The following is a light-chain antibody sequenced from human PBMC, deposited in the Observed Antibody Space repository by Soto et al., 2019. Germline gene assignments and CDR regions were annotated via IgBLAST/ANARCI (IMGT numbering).Light chain of an antibody. CDR3: EQYDSYPWT. CDR1: QSINKW. J-gene: IGKJ1*01. V-gene: IGKV1-5*01. Sequence: DIQMTQSPSTLSASVGDRVTITCRASQSINKWLAWYHQKPGKAPKLLIYDASSLNSGAQSRFSGRGSGTEFTLTISSVQPDDFTAYYCEQYDSYPWTFGQGTKVEIK. CDR2: DAS.